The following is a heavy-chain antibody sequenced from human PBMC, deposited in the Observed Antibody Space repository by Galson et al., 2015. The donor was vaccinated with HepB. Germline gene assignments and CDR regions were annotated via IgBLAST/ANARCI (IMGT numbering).Heavy chain of an antibody. V-gene: IGHV4-31*03. Sequence: TLSLTCTVSGGSISSGGYYWSWIRQHPGKGLEWIGYIYYSGSTYYNPSLKSRVTISVDTSKNQFSLKLSSVTAADTAVYYCARDQGGDGYNSQLYVHWFDPWGQGTLVTVSS. CDR3: ARDQGGDGYNSQLYVHWFDP. D-gene: IGHD5-24*01. CDR2: IYYSGST. CDR1: GGSISSGGYY. J-gene: IGHJ5*02.